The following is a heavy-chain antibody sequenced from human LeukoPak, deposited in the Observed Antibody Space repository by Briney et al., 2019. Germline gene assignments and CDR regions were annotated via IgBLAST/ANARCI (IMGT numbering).Heavy chain of an antibody. CDR1: GFIFSNVW. CDR3: TTDTSSWTTYDC. J-gene: IGHJ4*02. V-gene: IGHV3-15*01. D-gene: IGHD6-13*01. Sequence: PGGSLRLSCAASGFIFSNVWMSWVRQAPGKGLEWVGRIKSEADGATTDYSTPVRGRFTISRDDSKSILYLQMNSLKTEDTAVYYCTTDTSSWTTYDCWGQGTLVTVSS. CDR2: IKSEADGATT.